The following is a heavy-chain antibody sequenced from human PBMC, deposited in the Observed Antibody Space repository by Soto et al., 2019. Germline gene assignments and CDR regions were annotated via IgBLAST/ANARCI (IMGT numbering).Heavy chain of an antibody. V-gene: IGHV4-59*12. Sequence: SETLSLTCTVSGGSISSYYWSWIRQPPGKGLEWIGYIYHSGSTYYNPSLKSRVTISVDRSKNQFSLKLSSVTAADTAVYYCASSNGLGFDYWGQGTLVTVSS. CDR1: GGSISSYY. J-gene: IGHJ4*02. CDR3: ASSNGLGFDY. D-gene: IGHD2-8*01. CDR2: IYHSGST.